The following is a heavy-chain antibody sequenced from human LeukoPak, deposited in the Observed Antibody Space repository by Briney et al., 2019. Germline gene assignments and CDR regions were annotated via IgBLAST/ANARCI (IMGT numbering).Heavy chain of an antibody. Sequence: PSETLSLTCTVSGGSISSSSYYWGWIRQPPGKGLEWIGSIYYSGSTYYNPSLKSRVTISVDTSKNQFSLKLSSVTAADTAVYYCAGLVIPIYYYYMDVWGKGTTVTVSS. CDR1: GGSISSSSYY. D-gene: IGHD3-9*01. CDR3: AGLVIPIYYYYMDV. CDR2: IYYSGST. V-gene: IGHV4-39*07. J-gene: IGHJ6*03.